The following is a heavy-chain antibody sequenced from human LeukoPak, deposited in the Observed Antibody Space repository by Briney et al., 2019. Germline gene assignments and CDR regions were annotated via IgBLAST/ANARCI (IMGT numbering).Heavy chain of an antibody. CDR1: GYSISSGYY. D-gene: IGHD6-13*01. Sequence: SETLSLTCTVSGYSISSGYYWGWIRQPPGKGLEWIGSIYHSGSTYYSPSLKSRVIISVDTSKNQFSLKLSSVTAADTAVYYCARTTAAAGVDYWGQGTLVTVSS. J-gene: IGHJ4*02. V-gene: IGHV4-38-2*02. CDR2: IYHSGST. CDR3: ARTTAAAGVDY.